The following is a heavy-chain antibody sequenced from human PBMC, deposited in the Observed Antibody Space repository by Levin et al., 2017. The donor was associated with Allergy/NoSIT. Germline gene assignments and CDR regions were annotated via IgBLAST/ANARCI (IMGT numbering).Heavy chain of an antibody. J-gene: IGHJ6*02. Sequence: SQTLSLTCTVSGGSISDDSYYWAWVRQPPGKGLEWIGSIYYDGSAYYNPSLKTRLTISVDTSKNQFSLRVNSVTAADTAIYYCAGEPNSPYYYHYGLDVWGQGTTVTLSS. D-gene: IGHD2/OR15-2a*01. CDR3: AGEPNSPYYYHYGLDV. CDR1: GGSISDDSYY. V-gene: IGHV4-39*07. CDR2: IYYDGSA.